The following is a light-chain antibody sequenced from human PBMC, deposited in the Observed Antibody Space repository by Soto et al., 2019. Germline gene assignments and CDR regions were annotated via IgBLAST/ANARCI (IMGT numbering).Light chain of an antibody. CDR2: INT. V-gene: IGLV1-44*01. CDR3: AAWDDSLNGVV. CDR1: SSNIGSHT. J-gene: IGLJ2*01. Sequence: QSVLTQPPSASGTPGQRVTMSCSGSSSNIGSHTVNWYQQLPGTAPKLLIFINTQRPSGVPDRFSGSKSGTSASLAISGLQSEDEADYYCAAWDDSLNGVVFGGGTKLTVL.